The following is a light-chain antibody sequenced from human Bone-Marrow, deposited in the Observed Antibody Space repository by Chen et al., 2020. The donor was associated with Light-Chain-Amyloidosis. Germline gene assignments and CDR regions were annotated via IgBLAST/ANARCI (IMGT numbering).Light chain of an antibody. Sequence: NFMLTQPHSVSESPGKTVTISCTSSSGSHASNYVQWYQQRPGSAPTTVIYEDNQRPSGFPDRLSGSNDSSSTSDSLTISGMKTEDEADYYCQSYDSSNLVFGGGTKLTVL. CDR3: QSYDSSNLV. J-gene: IGLJ3*02. CDR2: EDN. V-gene: IGLV6-57*02. CDR1: SGSHASNY.